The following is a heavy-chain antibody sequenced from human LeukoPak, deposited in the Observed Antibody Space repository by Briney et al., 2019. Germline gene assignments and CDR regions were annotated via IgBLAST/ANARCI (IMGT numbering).Heavy chain of an antibody. D-gene: IGHD4-17*01. Sequence: GGSLRLSCAASGFTVSNNYMSWVRQAPGKGLEWVSVIYSGGSTYYADSVKGRFTISRDSSKNTLYLQMNSLRAEDTAVYYCARGEDYGDYFDYWGQGTLVTVSS. J-gene: IGHJ4*02. CDR3: ARGEDYGDYFDY. CDR2: IYSGGST. V-gene: IGHV3-53*01. CDR1: GFTVSNNY.